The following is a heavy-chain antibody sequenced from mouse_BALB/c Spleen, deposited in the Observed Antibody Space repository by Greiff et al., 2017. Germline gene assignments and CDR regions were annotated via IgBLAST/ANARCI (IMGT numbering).Heavy chain of an antibody. CDR1: GYTFTSYW. CDR3: AIPPSYGSSRWYFDV. Sequence: QVQLQQSGAELAKPGASVKMSCKASGYTFTSYWMHWVKQRPGQGLEWIGYINPSTGYTEYNQKFKDKATLTADKSSSTAYMQLSSLTSEDSAVYYCAIPPSYGSSRWYFDVWGAWTTVTVSS. V-gene: IGHV1-7*01. D-gene: IGHD1-1*01. J-gene: IGHJ1*01. CDR2: INPSTGYT.